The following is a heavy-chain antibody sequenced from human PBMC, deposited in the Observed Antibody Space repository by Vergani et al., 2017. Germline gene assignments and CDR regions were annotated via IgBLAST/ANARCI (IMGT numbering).Heavy chain of an antibody. CDR1: GYTFTSYG. Sequence: QVQLVQSGAEVKKPGASVKVSCKASGYTFTSYGISWVRQAPGQGLEWMGWISAYNGNTNYAQKLQGRVTMTTDTPTSTAYMELRSLRPDDTAVYYCAGDGTMVRGVITQHFDYWGQGTLVTVSS. D-gene: IGHD3-10*01. CDR3: AGDGTMVRGVITQHFDY. CDR2: ISAYNGNT. V-gene: IGHV1-18*01. J-gene: IGHJ4*02.